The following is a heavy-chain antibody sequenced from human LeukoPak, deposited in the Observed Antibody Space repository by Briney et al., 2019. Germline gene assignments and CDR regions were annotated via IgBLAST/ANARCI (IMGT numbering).Heavy chain of an antibody. V-gene: IGHV1-69*01. D-gene: IGHD3-10*01. CDR2: IIPIFGTA. Sequence: PVKVSCKASGGTFISYAISWVRQAPGQGLEWMGGIIPIFGTANYAQKFQGRVTITADESTSTAYMELSSLRSEDTAVYYCAIKRGHYYGMDVWGQGTTVTVSS. CDR1: GGTFISYA. J-gene: IGHJ6*02. CDR3: AIKRGHYYGMDV.